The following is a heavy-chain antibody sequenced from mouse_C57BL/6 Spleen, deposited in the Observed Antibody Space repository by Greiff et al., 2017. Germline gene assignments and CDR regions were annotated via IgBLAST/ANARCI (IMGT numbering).Heavy chain of an antibody. CDR2: IYPGDGDT. Sequence: VKLQESGAELVKPGASVKISCKASGYAFSSYWMNWVKQRPGKGLEWIGQIYPGDGDTNYNGKFKGKATLTADKSSSTAYMQLSSLTSEDSAVYFCARWEVFAYWGQGTLVTVSA. D-gene: IGHD4-1*01. V-gene: IGHV1-80*01. J-gene: IGHJ3*01. CDR1: GYAFSSYW. CDR3: ARWEVFAY.